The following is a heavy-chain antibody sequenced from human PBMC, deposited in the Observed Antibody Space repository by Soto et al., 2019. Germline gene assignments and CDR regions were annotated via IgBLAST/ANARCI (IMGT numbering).Heavy chain of an antibody. CDR1: GFTFSSYA. D-gene: IGHD3-3*01. Sequence: PGGSLRLSCAASGFTFSSYAMSWVRQAPGKGLEWVSAISGSGGSTYYADSVKGRFTISRDNSKNTLYLQMNSLRAEDTAVYYCAKENTPITIFGVVIEADYWGQGTLVTVS. CDR3: AKENTPITIFGVVIEADY. CDR2: ISGSGGST. V-gene: IGHV3-23*01. J-gene: IGHJ4*02.